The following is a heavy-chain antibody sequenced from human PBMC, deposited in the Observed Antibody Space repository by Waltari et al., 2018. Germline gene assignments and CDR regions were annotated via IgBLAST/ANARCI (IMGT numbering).Heavy chain of an antibody. Sequence: VQLVQSGAEVKKPGASVKVSCKASGYTFTGYYMHWVRQAPGPGPEWMGWINPNSGGTNYAQKFQGRVTMTRETSISTADMELGRLRSDDTALYYCASLCSSTSCAHYYYYGMDVWGQGTTVTVSS. CDR2: INPNSGGT. D-gene: IGHD2-2*01. CDR3: ASLCSSTSCAHYYYYGMDV. J-gene: IGHJ6*02. V-gene: IGHV1-2*02. CDR1: GYTFTGYY.